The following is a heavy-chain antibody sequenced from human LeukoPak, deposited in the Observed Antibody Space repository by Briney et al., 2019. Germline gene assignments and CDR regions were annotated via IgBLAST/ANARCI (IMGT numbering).Heavy chain of an antibody. V-gene: IGHV3-23*01. CDR2: IDGSGAST. Sequence: GSLRLSCGASGFTFGIFAMSWVRQAPGKGLEWVSTIDGSGASTYYADPVKGRFTVSRDNSKSTLFLHMNRLRAADTAVYYCAKDQPADGYNTIWGQGTLVTVSS. CDR1: GFTFGIFA. CDR3: AKDQPADGYNTI. D-gene: IGHD5-24*01. J-gene: IGHJ4*02.